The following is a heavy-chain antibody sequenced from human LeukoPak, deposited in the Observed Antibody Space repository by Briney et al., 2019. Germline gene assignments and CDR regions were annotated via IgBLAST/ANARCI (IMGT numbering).Heavy chain of an antibody. CDR2: ISSSSSYI. V-gene: IGHV3-21*01. Sequence: GGSLRISCAASGFTFSSYSMNLVRQAPGKGLEWVSSISSSSSYIYYSDSVKGRFTISRDNAKNSLYLQIDSLRAEATAVYYGARGPLVITTTLDYWGQGTLVTVSS. CDR3: ARGPLVITTTLDY. D-gene: IGHD3-22*01. J-gene: IGHJ4*02. CDR1: GFTFSSYS.